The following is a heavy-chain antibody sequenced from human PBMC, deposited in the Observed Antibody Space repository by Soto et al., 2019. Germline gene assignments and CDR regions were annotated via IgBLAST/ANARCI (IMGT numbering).Heavy chain of an antibody. Sequence: GSLRLSCVASGFKFSNYAMSWVRQAPGKGLEWVSLISATGGGTYYADSVKGRFTISRDNSHNTLYLQVHSLTAEDTAVYYCAKDRRAGGNSAFYFDFWGQGAQVTVSS. V-gene: IGHV3-23*01. CDR2: ISATGGGT. J-gene: IGHJ4*02. CDR3: AKDRRAGGNSAFYFDF. D-gene: IGHD3-16*01. CDR1: GFKFSNYA.